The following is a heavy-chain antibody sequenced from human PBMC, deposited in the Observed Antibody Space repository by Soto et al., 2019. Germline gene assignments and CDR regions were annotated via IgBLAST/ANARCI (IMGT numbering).Heavy chain of an antibody. Sequence: EVQLLESGGGVVQPGGSLRLSCAASGFTFSRYAMSWVRQSPGKGLEWVSAISGSGGSTYYADSVRGRFTISRDNSKNTLYLQMNSLRAEDTAVYYCAKVGHSTPFDYWGQGTLVTVSS. V-gene: IGHV3-23*01. CDR3: AKVGHSTPFDY. CDR1: GFTFSRYA. D-gene: IGHD2-15*01. CDR2: ISGSGGST. J-gene: IGHJ4*02.